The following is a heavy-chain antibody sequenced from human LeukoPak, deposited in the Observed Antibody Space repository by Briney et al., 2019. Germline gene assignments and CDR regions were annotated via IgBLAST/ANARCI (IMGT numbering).Heavy chain of an antibody. D-gene: IGHD2-8*01. CDR3: TKGLWAGVSAARD. Sequence: GGSLRLSCAASGFTFSTYWMSWVRQAPGKGLEWVSTIYTGGDTYYADSVKGRFTISRDNSQNTLYLQMNSLRVEDTAVYYCTKGLWAGVSAARDWGQGTLDTVSS. V-gene: IGHV3-66*01. J-gene: IGHJ4*02. CDR1: GFTFSTYW. CDR2: IYTGGDT.